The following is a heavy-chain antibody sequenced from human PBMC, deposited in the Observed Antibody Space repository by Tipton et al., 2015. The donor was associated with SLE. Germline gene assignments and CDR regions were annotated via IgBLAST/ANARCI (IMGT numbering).Heavy chain of an antibody. V-gene: IGHV4-59*01. Sequence: TLSLTCSVSGVSISTYYWSWIRQSPGKGLEWIGFFYFSGGSQYNPSLKSRVAISADTSNNQFSLELRSVTAADTAVYFCARGYCSDGVCYGFGFFDYWGQGNLVTVSS. J-gene: IGHJ4*02. D-gene: IGHD2-8*01. CDR3: ARGYCSDGVCYGFGFFDY. CDR2: FYFSGGS. CDR1: GVSISTYY.